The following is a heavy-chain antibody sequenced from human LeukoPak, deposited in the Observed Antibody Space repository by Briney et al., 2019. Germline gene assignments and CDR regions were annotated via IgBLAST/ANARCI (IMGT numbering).Heavy chain of an antibody. J-gene: IGHJ4*02. D-gene: IGHD4-23*01. Sequence: PSETQSLTCTVSGGSISSSSYYWGWIRQPPGKGLEWIGSIYYSGSTYYNPSLKSRVTISVDTSKNQFSLKLSSVTAADTAVYYCARHTDYGGTYCFDYWGQGTLVTVSS. CDR2: IYYSGST. CDR1: GGSISSSSYY. CDR3: ARHTDYGGTYCFDY. V-gene: IGHV4-39*01.